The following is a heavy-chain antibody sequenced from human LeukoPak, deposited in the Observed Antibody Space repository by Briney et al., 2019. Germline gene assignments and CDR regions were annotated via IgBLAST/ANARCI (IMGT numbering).Heavy chain of an antibody. D-gene: IGHD2-21*01. Sequence: SETLSLTCTVSGGSISSYYWSWIRQPPGKGLEWIGYIYYSGSTNYNPSLKSRVTISVGTSKNQFSLKLRSVTAADTAVYYCARETYPSGWFDPWGQGTLVTVSS. CDR2: IYYSGST. J-gene: IGHJ5*02. CDR3: ARETYPSGWFDP. V-gene: IGHV4-59*01. CDR1: GGSISSYY.